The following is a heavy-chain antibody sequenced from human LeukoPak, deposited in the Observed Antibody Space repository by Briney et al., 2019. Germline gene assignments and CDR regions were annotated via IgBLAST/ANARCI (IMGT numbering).Heavy chain of an antibody. CDR1: GGSISSYY. J-gene: IGHJ3*02. Sequence: PSETPSLTCTVSGGSISSYYWNWIRQPPGKGLEWIGYIDYSESTNYNPSLKSRVTISVDTSKNQFSLKLNSVTAADTAVYYCARGRRSSGRHDASDIWGQGTLVTVSS. CDR2: IDYSEST. V-gene: IGHV4-59*01. CDR3: ARGRRSSGRHDASDI. D-gene: IGHD6-25*01.